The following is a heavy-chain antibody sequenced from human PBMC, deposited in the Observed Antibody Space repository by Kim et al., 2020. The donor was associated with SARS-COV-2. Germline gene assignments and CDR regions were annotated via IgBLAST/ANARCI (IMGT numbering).Heavy chain of an antibody. D-gene: IGHD6-25*01. CDR3: ARDRAAKAGLGGRDV. V-gene: IGHV3-21*04. Sequence: GGSLRLSCVASMFVFENCDMNWVRQAPGKGLEWVAYISRSGSHTYYSDSVKGRFMISRDNAENTLYLQMNSLRVEDTGIYYCARDRAAKAGLGGRDVCG. CDR1: MFVFENCD. CDR2: ISRSGSHT. J-gene: IGHJ6*02.